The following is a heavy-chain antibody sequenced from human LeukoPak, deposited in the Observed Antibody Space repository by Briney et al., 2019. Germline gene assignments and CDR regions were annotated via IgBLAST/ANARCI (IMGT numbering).Heavy chain of an antibody. CDR2: MYYSGST. D-gene: IGHD3-16*02. J-gene: IGHJ6*02. CDR1: GGSIGSYY. Sequence: SETLSLTCTVSGGSIGSYYWSWIREPPGKGLEWIGYMYYSGSTNYNPSLKSRVTISVDTSKNQFSLKLSSVTAADTAVYYCARNRWMDVSGQGTTVTVSS. V-gene: IGHV4-59*01. CDR3: ARNRWMDV.